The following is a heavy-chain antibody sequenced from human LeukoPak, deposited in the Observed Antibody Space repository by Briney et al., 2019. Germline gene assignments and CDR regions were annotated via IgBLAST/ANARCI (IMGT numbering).Heavy chain of an antibody. Sequence: SETLSLTRTVSGGSISSSSYYWGWIRQPPGRGLEWIGSIYYSGSTYYNPSLKSRVTISVDTSKNQFSLKLSSVTAADTAVYYCARVSSSWYSTRFDPWGQGTLVTVSS. CDR1: GGSISSSSYY. J-gene: IGHJ5*02. CDR3: ARVSSSWYSTRFDP. CDR2: IYYSGST. V-gene: IGHV4-39*07. D-gene: IGHD6-13*01.